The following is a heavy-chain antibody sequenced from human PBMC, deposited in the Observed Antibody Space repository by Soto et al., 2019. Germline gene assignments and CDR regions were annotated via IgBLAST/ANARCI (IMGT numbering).Heavy chain of an antibody. V-gene: IGHV3-13*01. CDR1: GFSFSSYD. J-gene: IGHJ3*01. CDR2: IRYAGET. D-gene: IGHD3-16*01. Sequence: PGGSLRLPCPTSGFSFSSYDMHWVHQAPAKGLEWVSGIRYAGETYYPCAVKGRCTISRETAKNSLYLQMNIRSVGDTVVYYCSRETVEGGAFDFWGQGTMVTVSS. CDR3: SRETVEGGAFDF.